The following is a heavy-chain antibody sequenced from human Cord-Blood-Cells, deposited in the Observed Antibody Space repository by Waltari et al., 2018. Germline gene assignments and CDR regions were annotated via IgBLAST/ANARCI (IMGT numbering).Heavy chain of an antibody. CDR3: YSGSDAFDI. Sequence: QVQLVQSGAEVKKPGASVKVSCKASGYTFTSYDINWVRQATGQGLEWMGWRNPNSGNTGYAKKFQGRVTMTRNTSISTAYRELSSLRSEDTAVYYCYSGSDAFDIWGQGTMVTVSS. D-gene: IGHD3-10*01. V-gene: IGHV1-8*01. CDR2: RNPNSGNT. CDR1: GYTFTSYD. J-gene: IGHJ3*02.